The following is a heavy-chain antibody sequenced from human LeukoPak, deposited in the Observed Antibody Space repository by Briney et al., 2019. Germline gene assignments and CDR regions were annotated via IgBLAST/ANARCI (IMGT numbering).Heavy chain of an antibody. J-gene: IGHJ4*02. V-gene: IGHV2-5*02. CDR3: AHRYVDDFWSGYYAPTYFDY. CDR1: GFSLSTSGVG. CDR2: IYWDDDK. D-gene: IGHD3-3*01. Sequence: SGPTLVNPTQTLTLTCTFSGFSLSTSGVGVGWIRQPPGKALEWLALIYWDDDKRCSPSLKSRLTITKDTSKNQVVLTMTNMDPVDTATYYCAHRYVDDFWSGYYAPTYFDYWGQGTLVTVSS.